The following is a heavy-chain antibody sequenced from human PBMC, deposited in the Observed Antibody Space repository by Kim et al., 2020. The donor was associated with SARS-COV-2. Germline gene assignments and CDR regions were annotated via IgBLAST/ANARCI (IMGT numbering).Heavy chain of an antibody. J-gene: IGHJ4*02. CDR3: ARRKMYSSYYFDY. V-gene: IGHV4-59*08. Sequence: YNPALKSRVTISVDTSKNQFSLKLSSVTAADTAVYYCARRKMYSSYYFDYWGQGTLVTVSS. D-gene: IGHD6-6*01.